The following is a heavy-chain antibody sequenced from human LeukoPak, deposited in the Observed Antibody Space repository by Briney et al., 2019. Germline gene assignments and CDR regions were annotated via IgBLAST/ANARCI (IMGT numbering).Heavy chain of an antibody. Sequence: GGSLRLSFAASGFTFSSYSMNWVRQAPGKGLEWVSSISSSSSYIYYADSLKGRFTISRDNAKNSMYLQMNSLRAEDTAVYYCARDLPITIFGVVIGGPFDYWGQGTLVTVSS. CDR2: ISSSSSYI. V-gene: IGHV3-21*01. D-gene: IGHD3-3*01. CDR1: GFTFSSYS. J-gene: IGHJ4*02. CDR3: ARDLPITIFGVVIGGPFDY.